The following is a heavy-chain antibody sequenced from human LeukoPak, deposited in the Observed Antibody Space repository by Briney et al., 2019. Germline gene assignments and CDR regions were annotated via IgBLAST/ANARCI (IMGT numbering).Heavy chain of an antibody. Sequence: SETLSLTCTVSGGSISSGSYYWSWIRQPAGEGLEWIGRIYTSGSTNYNPSLKSRVTISVDTSKNQFSLKLSSVTAADTAVYYCARQTDDWYFDLWGRGTLVTVSS. CDR2: IYTSGST. V-gene: IGHV4-61*02. D-gene: IGHD2-21*02. J-gene: IGHJ2*01. CDR3: ARQTDDWYFDL. CDR1: GGSISSGSYY.